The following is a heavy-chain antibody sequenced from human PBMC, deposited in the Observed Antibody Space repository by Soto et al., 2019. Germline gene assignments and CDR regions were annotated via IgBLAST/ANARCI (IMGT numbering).Heavy chain of an antibody. CDR2: IYYSGST. Sequence: SETLSLTCTVSGGSISSGGYYWSWIRQHPGKGLEWIGYIYYSGSTYYNPSFKSRVTISVDTSKNQFSLKLSSVTAADTAVYYCARNRIPYYDILTGYPPYYYYYGMDVWGQGTTVTVSS. D-gene: IGHD3-9*01. CDR1: GGSISSGGYY. V-gene: IGHV4-31*03. CDR3: ARNRIPYYDILTGYPPYYYYYGMDV. J-gene: IGHJ6*02.